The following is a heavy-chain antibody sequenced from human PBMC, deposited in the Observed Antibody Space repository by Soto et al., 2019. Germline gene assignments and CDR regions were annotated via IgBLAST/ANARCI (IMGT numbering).Heavy chain of an antibody. J-gene: IGHJ5*02. V-gene: IGHV4-59*01. CDR1: GGSISSYY. Sequence: SETLSLTCTVSGGSISSYYWSWIRQPPGKGLEWIGYIYYSGSTNYNPSLKSRVTISVDTSKNQFSLKLSSVTAADTAVYYCERRATAANGFNWFDPWGQGTLVTVSS. CDR3: ERRATAANGFNWFDP. D-gene: IGHD6-13*01. CDR2: IYYSGST.